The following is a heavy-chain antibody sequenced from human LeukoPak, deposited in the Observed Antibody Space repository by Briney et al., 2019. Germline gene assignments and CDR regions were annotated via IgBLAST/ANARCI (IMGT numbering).Heavy chain of an antibody. D-gene: IGHD1-26*01. CDR2: MYVSGAT. CDR3: AGIVGRYSSGLYYYYFDY. J-gene: IGHJ4*02. CDR1: GDSINSLDL. Sequence: PSETLSLTCTVSGDSINSLDLWSWVRQPPGKGLKGIGEMYVSGATHSNPSVKRRGTISIDKSKNQFFFNLSSVTAANTAVYYCAGIVGRYSSGLYYYYFDYWGQGTLVTVSS. V-gene: IGHV4-4*02.